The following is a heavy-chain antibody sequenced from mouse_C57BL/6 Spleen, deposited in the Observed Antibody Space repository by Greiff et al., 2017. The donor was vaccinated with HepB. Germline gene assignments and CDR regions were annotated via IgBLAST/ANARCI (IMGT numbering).Heavy chain of an antibody. CDR3: ARYHYAMDY. CDR2: IDPTDSYT. J-gene: IGHJ4*01. V-gene: IGHV1-69*01. Sequence: QVQLQQPGAELVMPGASVKLSCKASGYTFTSYWLHWVKQRPGQGLEWIGEIDPTDSYTNYNQKFKGKSTLTVDKSSSTAYMQLVSLTSEDSAVYYCARYHYAMDYWGQGTSVTVSS. CDR1: GYTFTSYW.